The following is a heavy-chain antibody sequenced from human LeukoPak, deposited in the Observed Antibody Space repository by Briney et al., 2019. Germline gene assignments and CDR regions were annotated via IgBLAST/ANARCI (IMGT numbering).Heavy chain of an antibody. J-gene: IGHJ6*04. CDR1: GFTFSSYS. CDR2: ISSSSSYI. D-gene: IGHD2-15*01. Sequence: GGSLRLSCAASGFTFSSYSMNWVRQAPGKGLEWVSSISSSSSYIYYADSVKGRFTISRDNAKNSLYLQMNSLRAEDTALYYCARVGGTICSGGSCYSGYGMDVWGKGTTVTVSS. CDR3: ARVGGTICSGGSCYSGYGMDV. V-gene: IGHV3-21*01.